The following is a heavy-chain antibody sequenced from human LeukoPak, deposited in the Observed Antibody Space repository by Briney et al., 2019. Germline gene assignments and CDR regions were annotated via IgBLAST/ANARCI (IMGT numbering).Heavy chain of an antibody. CDR1: GFTFSSYG. CDR2: IS. Sequence: GGSLRLSCAASGFTFSSYGMHWVRQAPGKGLEWVAIISYFADSVKGRFTISRDNSKNTLYLQMNSLRAEDTAVYYCARAHSSSCFDYWGQGTLVTVSS. J-gene: IGHJ4*02. V-gene: IGHV3-30*03. CDR3: ARAHSSSCFDY. D-gene: IGHD6-13*01.